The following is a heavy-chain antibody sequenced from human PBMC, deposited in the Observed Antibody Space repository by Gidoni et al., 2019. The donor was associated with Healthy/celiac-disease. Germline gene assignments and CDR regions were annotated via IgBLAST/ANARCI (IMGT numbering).Heavy chain of an antibody. Sequence: QVQLVESGGGVVQPGRSLRLSCAASGFTFSSYAMHWVRQAPGKGLEWLAVISYDGSNKYYADSVKGRFTISRDNSKNTLYLQMNSLRAEDTAVYYCAREGNFDWLSTRGYYYYYGMDVWGQGTTVTVSS. D-gene: IGHD3-9*01. CDR3: AREGNFDWLSTRGYYYYYGMDV. CDR2: ISYDGSNK. V-gene: IGHV3-30-3*01. J-gene: IGHJ6*02. CDR1: GFTFSSYA.